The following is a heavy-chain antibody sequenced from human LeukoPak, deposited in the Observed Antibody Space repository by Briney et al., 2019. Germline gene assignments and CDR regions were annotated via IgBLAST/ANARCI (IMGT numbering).Heavy chain of an antibody. V-gene: IGHV4-38-2*02. Sequence: SETLSLTCTVSGYSISSGYYWGWIRQPPGKGLEWIGSIYHSGSTYYNPSLKSRVTISVDTSKNQFSLKLSSVTAADTAVYYCARHGYYYDSSGLSTEAFDTWGQGTMVTVSS. CDR1: GYSISSGYY. D-gene: IGHD3-22*01. J-gene: IGHJ3*02. CDR2: IYHSGST. CDR3: ARHGYYYDSSGLSTEAFDT.